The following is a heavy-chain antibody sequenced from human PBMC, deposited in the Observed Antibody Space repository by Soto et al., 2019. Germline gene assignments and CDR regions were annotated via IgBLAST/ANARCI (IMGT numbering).Heavy chain of an antibody. CDR2: IKQDGSER. CDR3: ARSPSLHLGELSLDS. CDR1: EFXLSNYW. D-gene: IGHD3-16*02. Sequence: PGGSLXLSCAASEFXLSNYWMNWVXQAQGEGLEQIANIKQDGSERNYVDSVKGRFTISRDNTKNSLSLQMNSLRGEDTAVYYCARSPSLHLGELSLDSWGQGTLVTVSS. J-gene: IGHJ4*02. V-gene: IGHV3-7*01.